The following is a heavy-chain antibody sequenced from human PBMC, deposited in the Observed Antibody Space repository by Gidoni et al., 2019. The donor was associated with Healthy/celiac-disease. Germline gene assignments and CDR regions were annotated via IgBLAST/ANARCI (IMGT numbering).Heavy chain of an antibody. CDR3: TTEGPPHYDFWSGYNYYYGMDV. J-gene: IGHJ6*02. V-gene: IGHV3-15*01. D-gene: IGHD3-3*01. Sequence: ELQLVASGGGLVKPGGSLRLSCAASVFTLSNAWMSWVRQAPGKGLEWVVRIKSTTDGGTTDYAAPVKGRFTISRDDSKNTLYRQMNSLKTEDTAVYYCTTEGPPHYDFWSGYNYYYGMDVWGQGTTVTVS. CDR2: IKSTTDGGTT. CDR1: VFTLSNAW.